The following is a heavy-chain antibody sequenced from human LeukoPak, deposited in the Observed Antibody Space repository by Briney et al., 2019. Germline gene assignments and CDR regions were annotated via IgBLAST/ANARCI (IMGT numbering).Heavy chain of an antibody. CDR1: GFTFSSYT. Sequence: GGSLRLSCAASGFTFSSYTMSWVRQAPGMGLEWVSGILNTGVTTYYADSVKGRFIISRDNFKNTLYLQLNSLRAEDTAVYFCAKLGVIYQPDTDPFWGQGTLVTVSS. J-gene: IGHJ4*02. CDR2: ILNTGVTT. D-gene: IGHD2-21*01. CDR3: AKLGVIYQPDTDPF. V-gene: IGHV3-23*01.